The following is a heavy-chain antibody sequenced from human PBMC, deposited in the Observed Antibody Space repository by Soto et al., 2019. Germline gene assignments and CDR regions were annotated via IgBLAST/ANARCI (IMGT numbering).Heavy chain of an antibody. CDR1: GFTFSSYA. Sequence: QVQLVESGGGVVQPGRSLRLSCAASGFTFSSYAMHWVRQAPGKGLEWVAVISYDGSNKYYADSVKGRFTISRDNSKNSVYLQMNSLRAEDTAVYYCARDHRAAPEYWGKGTRVTVSS. J-gene: IGHJ4*02. CDR2: ISYDGSNK. CDR3: ARDHRAAPEY. D-gene: IGHD6-13*01. V-gene: IGHV3-30-3*01.